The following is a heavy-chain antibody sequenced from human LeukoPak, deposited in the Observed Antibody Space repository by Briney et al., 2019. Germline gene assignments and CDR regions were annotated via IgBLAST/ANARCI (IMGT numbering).Heavy chain of an antibody. Sequence: GGSQRLFCAPSGFTFSTYCMEWARQTRGGGGVCLTCSTSEGTTTTYADSVKGRLTISRDNANSTLYIQMNSLRVEDTFVSYCARGYYGTDYWRAGALVTVSS. CDR3: ARGYYGTDY. D-gene: IGHD3-10*01. CDR2: STSEGTTT. J-gene: IGHJ4*02. V-gene: IGHV3-74*01. CDR1: GFTFSTYC.